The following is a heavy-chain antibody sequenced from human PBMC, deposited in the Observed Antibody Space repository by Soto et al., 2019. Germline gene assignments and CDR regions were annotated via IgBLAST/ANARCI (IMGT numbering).Heavy chain of an antibody. V-gene: IGHV3-33*01. J-gene: IGHJ4*02. CDR3: ARGFSSGWYYFDY. D-gene: IGHD6-19*01. CDR1: GFTFSSYG. CDR2: IWYDGSNK. Sequence: GGSLRLSCAASGFTFSSYGMHCVRQAPGKGLEWVAVIWYDGSNKYYADSVKGRFTISRDNSKNTLYLQMNSLRAEDTAVYYCARGFSSGWYYFDYWGQGTLVTVSS.